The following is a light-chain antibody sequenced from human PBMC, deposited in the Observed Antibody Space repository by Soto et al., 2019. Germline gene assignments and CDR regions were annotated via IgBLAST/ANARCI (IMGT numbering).Light chain of an antibody. CDR2: DAS. CDR1: QNIRSR. J-gene: IGKJ1*01. Sequence: DFQMTQSPSTLSASVGDRVTITCRASQNIRSRLAWFQQKPGKAPKLLIYDASSLESGVPQRFSGSGSGTEFTLTISSLQTDDFAIYYCQQYNSYWTFGQGTKVDIK. CDR3: QQYNSYWT. V-gene: IGKV1-5*01.